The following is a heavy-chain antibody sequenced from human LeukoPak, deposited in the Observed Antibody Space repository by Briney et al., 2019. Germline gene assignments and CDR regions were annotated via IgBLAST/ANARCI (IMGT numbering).Heavy chain of an antibody. CDR3: ARDISLARGPRYYYMDV. CDR2: IKQDGSEK. CDR1: GFTFSSYS. J-gene: IGHJ6*03. Sequence: GGSLRLSCAASGFTFSSYSMNWVRQAPGKRPEWVTNIKQDGSEKYYVDSVKGRFTISRDNAKNSLYLQMNSLRAEDTAVYYCARDISLARGPRYYYMDVWGKGTTVTVSS. D-gene: IGHD3-9*01. V-gene: IGHV3-7*01.